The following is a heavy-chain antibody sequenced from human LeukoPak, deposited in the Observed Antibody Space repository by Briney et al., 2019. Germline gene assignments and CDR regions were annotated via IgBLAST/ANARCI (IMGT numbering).Heavy chain of an antibody. CDR3: AKNAVVVAATYYFDY. Sequence: GGSLRLSCAASGFTFSSYAMHWVRQAPGKGLEWVAVISYDGSNKYYADSVKGRFTISRDNSKDSLHLQMNGLRADDTAIYYCAKNAVVVAATYYFDYWGQGTLVTVSS. CDR2: ISYDGSNK. J-gene: IGHJ4*02. D-gene: IGHD2-15*01. V-gene: IGHV3-30-3*01. CDR1: GFTFSSYA.